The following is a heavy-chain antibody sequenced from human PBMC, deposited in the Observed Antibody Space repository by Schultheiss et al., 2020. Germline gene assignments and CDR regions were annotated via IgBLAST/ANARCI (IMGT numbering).Heavy chain of an antibody. CDR1: GGSFSGYY. V-gene: IGHV4-34*09. CDR3: ARGGYGGNAEGTDAFDI. D-gene: IGHD4-23*01. Sequence: LRLSCAVYGGSFSGYYWGWVRQPPGSGLEWIGYIYYSGSTYYNPSLKSRVTISVDTSKNQFSLKLSSVTAADTAVYYCARGGYGGNAEGTDAFDIWGQGTMVTVS. CDR2: IYYSGST. J-gene: IGHJ3*02.